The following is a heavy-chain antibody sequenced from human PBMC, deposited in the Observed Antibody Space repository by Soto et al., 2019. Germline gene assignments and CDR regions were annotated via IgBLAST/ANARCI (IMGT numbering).Heavy chain of an antibody. CDR3: AREKGRYGSAFDP. D-gene: IGHD3-10*01. J-gene: IGHJ5*02. CDR2: ISYSGNT. Sequence: QVQLHESGPGLVKPSQTLSLTCTVSSGSVTSGDYYWNWIRQHPGKGLEWIGYISYSGNTYYNPSLTSRITISVDTSTNHFSLTLSSVTAADTAVYYCAREKGRYGSAFDPWGQGTLVTVS. CDR1: SGSVTSGDYY. V-gene: IGHV4-31*03.